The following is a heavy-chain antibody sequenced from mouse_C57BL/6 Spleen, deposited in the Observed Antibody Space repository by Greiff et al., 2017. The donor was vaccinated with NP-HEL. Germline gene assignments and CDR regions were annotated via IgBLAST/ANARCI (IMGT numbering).Heavy chain of an antibody. CDR2: ISSGSSTI. V-gene: IGHV5-17*01. Sequence: EVMLVESGGGLVKPGGSLKLSCAASGFTFSDYGMHWVRRAPEKGLEWVAYISSGSSTIYYADTVKGRFTISRDNAKNTLFLQMTSLRSEDTAMYYCARDGSSYVWYFDVWGTGTTVTVSS. CDR3: ARDGSSYVWYFDV. CDR1: GFTFSDYG. J-gene: IGHJ1*03. D-gene: IGHD1-1*01.